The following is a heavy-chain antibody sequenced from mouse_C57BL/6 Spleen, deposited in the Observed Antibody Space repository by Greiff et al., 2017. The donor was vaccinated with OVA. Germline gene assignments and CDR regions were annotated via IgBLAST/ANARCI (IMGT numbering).Heavy chain of an antibody. CDR2: INPTYGTT. Sequence: VQLQQSGPELVKPGASVKISCKASGYSFTDYNMNWVKQSNGKSLEWIGVINPTYGTTSYNQKFKGKATLTVDQSSSTAYMELKSLTSEDSAVYDCARGVGYYGSRNYFDYWGQGTTLTVSS. CDR3: ARGVGYYGSRNYFDY. D-gene: IGHD1-1*01. V-gene: IGHV1-39*01. CDR1: GYSFTDYN. J-gene: IGHJ2*01.